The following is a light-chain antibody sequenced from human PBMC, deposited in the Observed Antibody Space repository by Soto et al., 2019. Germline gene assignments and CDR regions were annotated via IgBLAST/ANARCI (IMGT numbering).Light chain of an antibody. CDR1: SSDIGGYDY. Sequence: QSALTQPASVSGSPGQSITLSCTGTSSDIGGYDYVSLYQRHPGKAPKLIIYDVNNRPSGVSKRFSGSKSCNTASLTISGLPAEDEADYYGTSYASGSAHVVFGGGTKLTVL. J-gene: IGLJ2*01. CDR3: TSYASGSAHVV. CDR2: DVN. V-gene: IGLV2-14*01.